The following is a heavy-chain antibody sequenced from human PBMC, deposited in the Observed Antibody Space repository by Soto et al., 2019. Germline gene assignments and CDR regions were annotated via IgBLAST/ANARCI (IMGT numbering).Heavy chain of an antibody. CDR1: GFTFSSYA. Sequence: GGSLRLSCAASGFTFSSYAMSWVRQAPGKGLEWVSAISGSGGSTYYADSVKGRFTISRDNSKNTLYLQMNSLRAEDTAVYYCAKDLGAYSSGWYYYYGMDVWGQGTTVTVSS. V-gene: IGHV3-23*01. D-gene: IGHD6-19*01. CDR2: ISGSGGST. J-gene: IGHJ6*02. CDR3: AKDLGAYSSGWYYYYGMDV.